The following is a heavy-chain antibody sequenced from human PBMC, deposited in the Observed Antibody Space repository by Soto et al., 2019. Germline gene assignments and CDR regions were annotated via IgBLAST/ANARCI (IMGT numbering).Heavy chain of an antibody. V-gene: IGHV3-33*01. D-gene: IGHD1-1*01. Sequence: GGSLRLSCAASGFTFSSYGMHWVRQAPGKGLEWVAVIWYDGSNKYYADSVKGRFTISRDNSKNTLYLQMNSLRAEDTAVYYCARDNPSVPYGMDVWGQGTTVTV. CDR2: IWYDGSNK. CDR3: ARDNPSVPYGMDV. CDR1: GFTFSSYG. J-gene: IGHJ6*02.